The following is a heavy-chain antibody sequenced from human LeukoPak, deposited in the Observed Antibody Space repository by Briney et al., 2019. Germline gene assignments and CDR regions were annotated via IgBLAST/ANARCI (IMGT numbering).Heavy chain of an antibody. D-gene: IGHD5-12*01. J-gene: IGHJ4*02. CDR2: ISGSGGST. Sequence: GGSLRLSCAASGFTFSSYAMSWVRQAPGKGLEWVSAISGSGGSTYYADSVKGRFTISRDNSENTLYLQMNSLRAEDTAVYYCAKFLRIGYDNFDYWGQGTLVTVSS. CDR1: GFTFSSYA. CDR3: AKFLRIGYDNFDY. V-gene: IGHV3-23*01.